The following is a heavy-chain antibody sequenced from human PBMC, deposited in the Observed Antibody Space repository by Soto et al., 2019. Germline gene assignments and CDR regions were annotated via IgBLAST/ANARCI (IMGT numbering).Heavy chain of an antibody. CDR2: ISYDGSNK. D-gene: IGHD2-21*02. CDR3: ARVRPTYCGGDCLPYY. V-gene: IGHV3-30-3*01. Sequence: GGSLRLSCAASGFTFSSYAMHWVRQAPGKGLEWVAVISYDGSNKYYADSVKGRFTISRDNSKNTLYLQMNSLRAEDTAVYYCARVRPTYCGGDCLPYYWGQGTLVTVSS. J-gene: IGHJ4*02. CDR1: GFTFSSYA.